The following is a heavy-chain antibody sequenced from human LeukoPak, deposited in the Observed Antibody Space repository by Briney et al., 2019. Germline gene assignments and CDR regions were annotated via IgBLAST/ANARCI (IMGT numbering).Heavy chain of an antibody. D-gene: IGHD1-1*01. J-gene: IGHJ4*02. CDR1: GGSLSSYY. V-gene: IGHV4-4*07. Sequence: PSGTLSLTCTVSGGSLSSYYWSWIRQPAGKGLEWIGHIYSSGRPNYNPSLKSRVTMSVDTSKNQFSLKLTSVTAADTAVYYCARWSNWVFDYWGQGTLVTVSS. CDR3: ARWSNWVFDY. CDR2: IYSSGRP.